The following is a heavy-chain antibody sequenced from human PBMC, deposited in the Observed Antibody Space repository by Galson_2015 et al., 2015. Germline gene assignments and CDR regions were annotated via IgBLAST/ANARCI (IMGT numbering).Heavy chain of an antibody. CDR3: ARDPNRGDRAV. CDR1: GFTVSNNY. V-gene: IGHV3-53*01. CDR2: IYAGSGT. Sequence: SLRLSCAASGFTVSNNYMSWVRQAPGKGLEWVSVIYAGSGTYYADSVTGRFTISRDNTKNTLHLQMNSLRAEDTAVYYCARDPNRGDRAVWGRGTLVTGSS. J-gene: IGHJ2*01. D-gene: IGHD2-21*02.